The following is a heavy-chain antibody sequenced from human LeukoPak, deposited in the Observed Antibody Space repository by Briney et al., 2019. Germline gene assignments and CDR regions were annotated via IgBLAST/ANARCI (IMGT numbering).Heavy chain of an antibody. CDR3: ARGDYYDSNTVWFDP. J-gene: IGHJ5*02. V-gene: IGHV4-38-2*02. CDR2: IYHSGGT. D-gene: IGHD3-22*01. Sequence: SETLSLTCTVSGYSITSGYYWGWIRQPPGKGLEWIGNIYHSGGTFYNPSLKSRVTISADTSKNHFSLKLSSVTAADTAVYYCARGDYYDSNTVWFDPRGQGTLVTVSS. CDR1: GYSITSGYY.